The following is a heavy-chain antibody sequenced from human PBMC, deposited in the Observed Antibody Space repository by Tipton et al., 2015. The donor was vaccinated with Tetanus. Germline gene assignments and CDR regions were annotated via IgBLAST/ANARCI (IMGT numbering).Heavy chain of an antibody. J-gene: IGHJ4*01. Sequence: TLSLTCIVSGGSMSGSGHYGAWVRQSPGKGLEWIGYIQYNGITNYHPSLKSRVTISVDSSTSQFSLRLASVTAADTAVYYCACGSGYFDSSYHSPLDFWGRGTLVTVSS. V-gene: IGHV4-61*05. D-gene: IGHD3-22*01. CDR1: GGSMSGSGHY. CDR2: IQYNGIT. CDR3: ACGSGYFDSSYHSPLDF.